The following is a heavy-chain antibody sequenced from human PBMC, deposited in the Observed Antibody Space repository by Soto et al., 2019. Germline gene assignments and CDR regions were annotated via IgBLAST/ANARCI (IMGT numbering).Heavy chain of an antibody. Sequence: EVQLLESGGDLVQPGGSLRLSCTGSGFTFSNYAMNWVRQAPGKALEWVSAINGGGENTFYADPVKGRFTISRDNFKKTLYLQMSSLRDEDTAVYYCATVDIIGWSRLHNWGQGTLVTVSS. CDR2: INGGGENT. D-gene: IGHD2-2*03. V-gene: IGHV3-23*01. J-gene: IGHJ4*02. CDR1: GFTFSNYA. CDR3: ATVDIIGWSRLHN.